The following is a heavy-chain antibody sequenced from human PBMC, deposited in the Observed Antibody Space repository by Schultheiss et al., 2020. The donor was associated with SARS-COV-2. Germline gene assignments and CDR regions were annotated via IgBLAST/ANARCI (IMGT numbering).Heavy chain of an antibody. V-gene: IGHV4-59*12. CDR3: ARDPGIVVVPAAMGLDY. D-gene: IGHD2-2*01. J-gene: IGHJ4*02. CDR1: GGSISSYY. Sequence: SQTLSLTCTVSGGSISSYYWSWIRQPPGKGLEWIGYIYYSGSTNYNPSLKSRVTISVDTSKNQFSLKLSSVTAADTAVYYCARDPGIVVVPAAMGLDYWGQGTLVTVSS. CDR2: IYYSGST.